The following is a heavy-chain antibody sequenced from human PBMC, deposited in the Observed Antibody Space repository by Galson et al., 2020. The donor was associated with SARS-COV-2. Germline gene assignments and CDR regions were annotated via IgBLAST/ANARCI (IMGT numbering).Heavy chain of an antibody. Sequence: ASVKVSCKASGYIFTDSYMHWVRQAPGQGLEWMGWMNPKSGATNYAQKFQDRVTMTRDTSISTVYMELSSLRSDDTAVYYCGRDVRSGYHNWIDPWGQGTLVTVSS. CDR3: GRDVRSGYHNWIDP. V-gene: IGHV1-2*02. J-gene: IGHJ5*02. D-gene: IGHD3-3*01. CDR2: MNPKSGAT. CDR1: GYIFTDSY.